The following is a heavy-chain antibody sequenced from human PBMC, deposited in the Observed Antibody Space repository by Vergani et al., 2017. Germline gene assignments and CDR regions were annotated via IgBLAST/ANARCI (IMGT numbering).Heavy chain of an antibody. CDR1: GGSISSGSYY. J-gene: IGHJ5*02. CDR2: IYTSGST. CDR3: ARVSVVVPAAIGGSRWFDP. D-gene: IGHD2-2*01. Sequence: QVQLQESGPGLVKPSQTLSLTCTVSGGSISSGSYYWSWIRQPAGKGLEWIGRIYTSGSTNYNPSLKSRVTISVDTSKNQFSLKLSSVTAADTAVYYCARVSVVVPAAIGGSRWFDPWGQGTLVTVSS. V-gene: IGHV4-61*02.